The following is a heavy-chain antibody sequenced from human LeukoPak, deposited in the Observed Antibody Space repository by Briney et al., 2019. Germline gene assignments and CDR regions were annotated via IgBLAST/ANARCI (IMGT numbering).Heavy chain of an antibody. V-gene: IGHV3-11*01. CDR3: GRGIPVDY. Sequence: GGSLRLSCAASGFTFSNYYISWIRQAPGKGLEWVSYISGNGGTKYDADSVKGRFIMTRDSAKKSVYLRMTSLRVEDTAVYYCGRGIPVDYWSQGLLVTVSS. CDR2: ISGNGGTK. J-gene: IGHJ4*02. CDR1: GFTFSNYY.